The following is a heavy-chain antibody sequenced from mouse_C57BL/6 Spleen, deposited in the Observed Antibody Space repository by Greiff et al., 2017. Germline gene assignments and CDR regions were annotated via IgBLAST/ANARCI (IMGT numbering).Heavy chain of an antibody. D-gene: IGHD3-3*01. J-gene: IGHJ4*01. V-gene: IGHV1-42*01. CDR1: GYSFTGYY. CDR3: ARPSRRGYAMDY. CDR2: INPSTGGT. Sequence: EVQLQQSGPELVKPRASVKISCKASGYSFTGYYMNWVKQSPEKSLEWIGEINPSTGGTTSNQKFKAKATLTVDKSSSTAYMQLKSLTSEDSAVYYCARPSRRGYAMDYWGQGTSVTVSS.